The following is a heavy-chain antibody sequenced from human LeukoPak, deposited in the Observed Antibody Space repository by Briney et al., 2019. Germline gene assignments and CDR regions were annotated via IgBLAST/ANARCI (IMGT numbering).Heavy chain of an antibody. D-gene: IGHD6-13*01. CDR3: AKDWDSSSWSRGTFDY. CDR1: GFTFSSYG. CDR2: IRYDGSNK. J-gene: IGHJ4*02. Sequence: GGSLRLSCAASGFTFSSYGMHWVRQAPGKGLEWVAFIRYDGSNKYYADSVKGRFTTSRDNSKNTLYLQMNSLRAEDTAVYYCAKDWDSSSWSRGTFDYWGQGTLVTVSS. V-gene: IGHV3-30*02.